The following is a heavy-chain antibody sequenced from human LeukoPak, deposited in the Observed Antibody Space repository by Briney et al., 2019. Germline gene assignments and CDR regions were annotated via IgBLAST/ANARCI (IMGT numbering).Heavy chain of an antibody. CDR1: GXTVSTNY. CDR3: ARVNQNAFYI. CDR2: IFTGGTT. J-gene: IGHJ3*02. V-gene: IGHV3-66*01. D-gene: IGHD1-14*01. Sequence: PGGSLRLSCAASGXTVSTNYMSWVRQTPGKGLEWVSVIFTGGTTYYADSVKGRFTISRDNSNNTLYLQMDSLRAEDTAVYYCARVNQNAFYIWGQGTLVTVSS.